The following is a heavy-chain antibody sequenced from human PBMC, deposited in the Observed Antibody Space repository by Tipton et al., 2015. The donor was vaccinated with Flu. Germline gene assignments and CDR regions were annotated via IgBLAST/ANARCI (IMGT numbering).Heavy chain of an antibody. Sequence: SLRLSCAASGFTFSSYEMNWVRPAPGKGLEWVSYISSSGSTIYYADSVKGRFTISRDNAKNSLYLQMNSLRAEDTAVYYCARDVWSGYQYYYYYGMDVWGQGTTVTVSS. V-gene: IGHV3-48*03. CDR3: ARDVWSGYQYYYYYGMDV. CDR1: GFTFSSYE. D-gene: IGHD3-3*01. CDR2: ISSSGSTI. J-gene: IGHJ6*02.